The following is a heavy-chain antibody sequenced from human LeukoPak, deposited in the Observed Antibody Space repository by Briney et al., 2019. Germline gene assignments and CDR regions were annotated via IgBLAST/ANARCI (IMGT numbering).Heavy chain of an antibody. Sequence: GGSLRLSCEGSGFTFKNFGMRWIRQAPGKGLEWVSEVSGSGRITDYADSVKGRFAISRDNSKNALYLQMSNLGVEDTAIYYCAKRRPTGNYFDYWGQGTLVTVSA. J-gene: IGHJ4*02. CDR2: VSGSGRIT. CDR3: AKRRPTGNYFDY. D-gene: IGHD2-8*02. V-gene: IGHV3-23*01. CDR1: GFTFKNFG.